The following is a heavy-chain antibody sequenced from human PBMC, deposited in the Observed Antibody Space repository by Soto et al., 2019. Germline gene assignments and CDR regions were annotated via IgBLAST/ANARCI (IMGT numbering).Heavy chain of an antibody. J-gene: IGHJ4*02. CDR1: GGSIRSGGYY. Sequence: QVQLQESGPGLVKPSQTLSLTCTVSGGSIRSGGYYWSWIRQPPGKGLEWIGYVYYSGSTYFNPSLKSRVTISVDKSKNQFSMKLSSVTAADTAVYYCARGVGNDYSDYDFDYWGQGTLVTVSS. CDR2: VYYSGST. D-gene: IGHD4-17*01. V-gene: IGHV4-31*03. CDR3: ARGVGNDYSDYDFDY.